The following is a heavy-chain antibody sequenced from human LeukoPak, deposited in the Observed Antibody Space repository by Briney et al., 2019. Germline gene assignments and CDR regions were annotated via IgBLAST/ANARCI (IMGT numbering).Heavy chain of an antibody. CDR3: ARDGFWGHAFDI. Sequence: SETLSLTXTVSGGSIRSYYWSWIRQPPGKGLEWIGYIYYSGSTNYNPSLKSRVTISVDTSKNQFSLKLSSVTAADTAVYYCARDGFWGHAFDIWGQGTMVTVSS. V-gene: IGHV4-59*01. D-gene: IGHD7-27*01. J-gene: IGHJ3*02. CDR1: GGSIRSYY. CDR2: IYYSGST.